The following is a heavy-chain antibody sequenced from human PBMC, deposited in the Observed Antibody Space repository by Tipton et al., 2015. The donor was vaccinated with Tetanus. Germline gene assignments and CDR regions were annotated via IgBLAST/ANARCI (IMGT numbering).Heavy chain of an antibody. CDR1: GGSLRSGDYQ. V-gene: IGHV4-61*08. J-gene: IGHJ2*01. Sequence: TLSLTCSVSGGSLRSGDYQWNWIRQSPGQGLEWIGLIYYGGSTSYNPSLKSRVTISVDTSKNQLSLKLTSVTAADTAVYYCATMTPVDWYFDLWGRGTLVTVSS. D-gene: IGHD4-23*01. CDR3: ATMTPVDWYFDL. CDR2: IYYGGST.